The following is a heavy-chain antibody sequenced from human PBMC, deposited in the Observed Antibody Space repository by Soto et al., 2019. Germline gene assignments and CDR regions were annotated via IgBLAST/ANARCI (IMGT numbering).Heavy chain of an antibody. Sequence: SLRLSCAASGFTFSTYSMNWVRQAPGKGLEWVSSISGSGNYTHYADFLRGRFTISRDNAKTSLYLQMNSLRAEDTAVYYCAREGINNYNEYYFDSWGQGTVVTVSS. CDR2: ISGSGNYT. CDR1: GFTFSTYS. D-gene: IGHD4-4*01. CDR3: AREGINNYNEYYFDS. V-gene: IGHV3-21*01. J-gene: IGHJ4*02.